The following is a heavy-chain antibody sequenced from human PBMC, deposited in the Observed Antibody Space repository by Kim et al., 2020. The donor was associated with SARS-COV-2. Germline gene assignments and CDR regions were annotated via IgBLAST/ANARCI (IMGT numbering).Heavy chain of an antibody. J-gene: IGHJ6*03. CDR3: AKDGSSSSLFYYYYYYM. Sequence: GGSLRLSCAASGFTFSSYGMHWVRQAPGKGLEWVAVISYDGSNKYYADSVKGRFTISRDNSKNTLYLQMNSLRAEDTAVYYCAKDGSSSSLFYYYYYYM. CDR1: GFTFSSYG. D-gene: IGHD6-6*01. V-gene: IGHV3-30*18. CDR2: ISYDGSNK.